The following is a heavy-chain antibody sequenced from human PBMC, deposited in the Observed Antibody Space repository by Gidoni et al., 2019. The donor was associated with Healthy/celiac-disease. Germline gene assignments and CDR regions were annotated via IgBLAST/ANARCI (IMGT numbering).Heavy chain of an antibody. Sequence: QVQLQESGPGLVKPSETLSLTCTVSGGSISSYYWSWIRQPPGKGLEWIGYIYYSGSTNYKPYLKSRVTISVDTSKNQFSLKLSSVTAADTAVYYCARTQVWAAAVDYYYYYGMDVWGQGTTVTVSS. CDR1: GGSISSYY. V-gene: IGHV4-59*01. J-gene: IGHJ6*02. CDR3: ARTQVWAAAVDYYYYYGMDV. D-gene: IGHD6-13*01. CDR2: IYYSGST.